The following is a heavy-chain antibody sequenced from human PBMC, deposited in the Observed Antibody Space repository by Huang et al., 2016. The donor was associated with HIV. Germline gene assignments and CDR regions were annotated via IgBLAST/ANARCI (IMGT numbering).Heavy chain of an antibody. D-gene: IGHD2-21*01. CDR2: IHYVGST. V-gene: IGHV4-39*02. J-gene: IGHJ4*02. Sequence: LRESGSRLVKTSETLSLTCTIAGTSISGNSKYWGWIRQSPGKGLEWISRIHYVGSTYFTPSLKSRVSMSVDTAHKTLVSRTMAAVTAAETAVYYCAGGVVVVATSRFYFEQWGAGILVTVPP. CDR3: AGGVVVVATSRFYFEQ. CDR1: GTSISGNSKY.